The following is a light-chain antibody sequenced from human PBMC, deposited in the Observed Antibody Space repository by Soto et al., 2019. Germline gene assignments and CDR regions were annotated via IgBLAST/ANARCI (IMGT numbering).Light chain of an antibody. CDR2: AAS. CDR1: QTISSW. J-gene: IGKJ5*01. CDR3: QQSYFTTIT. Sequence: DIQMTQSPSTLSGSVGDRVTMTCRASQTISSWLAWYQQKPGKAPKLLIYAASTLQSGVPSRFSGSGSGTDFTLTISSLQPEDFATYYCQQSYFTTITFGQGTRREIK. V-gene: IGKV1-39*01.